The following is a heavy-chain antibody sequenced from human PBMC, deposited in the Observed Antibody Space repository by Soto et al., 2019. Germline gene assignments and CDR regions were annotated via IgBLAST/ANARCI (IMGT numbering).Heavy chain of an antibody. CDR3: AKVFGGGGYYFDY. CDR1: GFTFSSYG. Sequence: QVQLVESGGGVVQPGRSLRLSCAASGFTFSSYGMHWVRQAPGKGLEWVAVISYDGSNKYYADSVKGRFTISRDNSKNTLYLQMNSLRAEDTAGYYCAKVFGGGGYYFDYWGQGPLVTVSS. D-gene: IGHD3-3*01. J-gene: IGHJ4*02. V-gene: IGHV3-30*18. CDR2: ISYDGSNK.